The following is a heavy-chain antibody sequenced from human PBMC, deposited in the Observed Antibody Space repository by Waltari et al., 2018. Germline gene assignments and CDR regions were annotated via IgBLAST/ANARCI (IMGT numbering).Heavy chain of an antibody. CDR3: ARGRDVFANFDYNWFDP. CDR2: VKPTTGAT. D-gene: IGHD2-21*01. J-gene: IGHJ5*02. V-gene: IGHV1-8*02. CDR1: GYTFINYE. Sequence: QVQLVQSGAEVLKPGASVKVSCQASGYTFINYEINLVRKAAGQGREWMGWVKPTTGATAYEQKVQGRITMTWDTSISTAYMELTNLRSDDTAVLYCARGRDVFANFDYNWFDPWGQGTLVTVSS.